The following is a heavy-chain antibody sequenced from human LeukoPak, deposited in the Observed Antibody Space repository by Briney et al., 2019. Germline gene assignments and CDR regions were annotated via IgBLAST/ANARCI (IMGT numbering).Heavy chain of an antibody. Sequence: PGGSLRLSCAASGFTLSSYGMHWVRQAPGKGLEWVAFIRYDGSNKYYADPVKGRFTISRDNSKNTLYLQMNSLRAEDTAVYYCAKVSGSSYSVDYWGQGTLVTVSS. CDR1: GFTLSSYG. J-gene: IGHJ4*02. CDR2: IRYDGSNK. V-gene: IGHV3-30*02. D-gene: IGHD1-26*01. CDR3: AKVSGSSYSVDY.